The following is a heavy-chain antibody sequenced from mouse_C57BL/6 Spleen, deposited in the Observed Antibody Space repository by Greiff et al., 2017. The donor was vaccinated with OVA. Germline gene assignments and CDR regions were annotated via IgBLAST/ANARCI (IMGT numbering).Heavy chain of an antibody. CDR2: IRNKANNHAT. Sequence: EVKLVESGGGLVQPGGSMKLSCAASGFTFSDAWMDWVRQSPEKGLEWVAEIRNKANNHATYYAESVKGRFTTSRDDSKSSVYLQMNSLRAEDTGIYYCTKGITTAWFAYWGQGTLVTVSA. CDR1: GFTFSDAW. V-gene: IGHV6-6*01. D-gene: IGHD2-4*01. J-gene: IGHJ3*01. CDR3: TKGITTAWFAY.